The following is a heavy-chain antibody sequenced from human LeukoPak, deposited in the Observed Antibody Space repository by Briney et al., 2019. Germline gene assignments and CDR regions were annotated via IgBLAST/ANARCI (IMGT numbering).Heavy chain of an antibody. CDR2: IYPGDSDT. J-gene: IGHJ3*02. D-gene: IGHD3-10*01. CDR1: GYSFTSYW. CDR3: ANYGSGSYYNPGAFDI. Sequence: GESLQISCKGSGYSFTSYWIGWVRQMPGKGLEWMGIIYPGDSDTRYSPSFQGQVTISADKSISTAYLQWSSLKASDTAMYYCANYGSGSYYNPGAFDIWGQGTMVTVSS. V-gene: IGHV5-51*01.